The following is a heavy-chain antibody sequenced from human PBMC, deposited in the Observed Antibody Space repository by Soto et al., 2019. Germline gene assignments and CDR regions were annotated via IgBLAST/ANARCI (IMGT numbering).Heavy chain of an antibody. CDR3: ARGSSNWAYYFDF. CDR1: GFTFSSYS. CDR2: ITSSGTTV. J-gene: IGHJ4*02. V-gene: IGHV3-48*02. Sequence: EVHLVESGGGLVQPGGSLRLSCAASGFTFSSYSLNWVRQAPGKGLEWVSYITSSGTTVYYADSVRGRFTISRDNAKNSLYLQMNSLRDDDTGVYYCARGSSNWAYYFDFWGQGTLVPVSS. D-gene: IGHD6-13*01.